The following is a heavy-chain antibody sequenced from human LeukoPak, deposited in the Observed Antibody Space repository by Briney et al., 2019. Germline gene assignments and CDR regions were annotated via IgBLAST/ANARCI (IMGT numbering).Heavy chain of an antibody. CDR3: VRDGGVSGYDLLDY. Sequence: GGSLRLSCVASGFTFRNYWMTWVRQAPGKGLEWVAHINQDGSEEHYMDSVKARFTISRDNAKNSLSLQMNSLRAEDTAVYYRVRDGGVSGYDLLDYWGQGTLVTVSS. CDR1: GFTFRNYW. CDR2: INQDGSEE. J-gene: IGHJ4*02. V-gene: IGHV3-7*01. D-gene: IGHD5-12*01.